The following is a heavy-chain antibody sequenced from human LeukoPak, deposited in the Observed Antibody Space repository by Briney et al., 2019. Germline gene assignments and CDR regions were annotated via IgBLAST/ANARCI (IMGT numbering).Heavy chain of an antibody. CDR3: ARYYCSGGSCYSEPYYMDV. Sequence: PGGSLRLSCAASGFTFSSYEMNWVRQAPGKGLEWVSYISSSGSTIYYADSVKGRFTISRDNAKNSLYLRMNSLRAEDTALYYCARYYCSGGSCYSEPYYMDVWGKGTTVTVSS. CDR2: ISSSGSTI. J-gene: IGHJ6*03. CDR1: GFTFSSYE. D-gene: IGHD2-15*01. V-gene: IGHV3-48*03.